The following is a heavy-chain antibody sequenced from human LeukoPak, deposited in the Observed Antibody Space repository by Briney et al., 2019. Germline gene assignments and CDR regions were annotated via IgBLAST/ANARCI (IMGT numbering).Heavy chain of an antibody. J-gene: IGHJ4*02. CDR1: GGSISSSSYY. V-gene: IGHV4-39*01. D-gene: IGHD3-9*01. Sequence: SETLSLTCTVSGGSISSSSYYWGWIRQPPGKGLEWIGSICYSGSTYYNPSLKSRVTISVDTSKNQFSLKLSSVTAADTAVYYCARHSTPYYDILTGPIAPFDYWGQGTLVTVSS. CDR2: ICYSGST. CDR3: ARHSTPYYDILTGPIAPFDY.